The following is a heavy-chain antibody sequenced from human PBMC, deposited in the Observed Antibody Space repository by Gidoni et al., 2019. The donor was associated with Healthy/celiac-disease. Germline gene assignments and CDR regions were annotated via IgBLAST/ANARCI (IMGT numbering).Heavy chain of an antibody. CDR1: GFTFDDYA. D-gene: IGHD4-17*01. V-gene: IGHV3-9*01. CDR2: ISWNSGSI. CDR3: AKDDYGDYEGAFDI. J-gene: IGHJ3*02. Sequence: EVQLVESGGGLVQPGRSLRLSCAASGFTFDDYAMHWVRQAPGKGLEWVSGISWNSGSIGYADSVKGRFTISRDNAKNSLYLQMNSLRAEDTALYYCAKDDYGDYEGAFDIWGQGTMVTVSS.